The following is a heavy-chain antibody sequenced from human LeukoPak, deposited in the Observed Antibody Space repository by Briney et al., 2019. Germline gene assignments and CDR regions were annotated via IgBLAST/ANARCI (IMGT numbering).Heavy chain of an antibody. CDR2: ISGSGSTT. CDR1: GFTFSNYG. V-gene: IGHV3-23*01. CDR3: AKGVVVAPDVTPFDY. J-gene: IGHJ4*02. D-gene: IGHD2-2*01. Sequence: GGTLRLSCAASGFTFSNYGMSWVRQAPGKGLEWISAISGSGSTTYYADSVKGQFTISRDNSNNTLYLQLNSLRVEDTAVYYCAKGVVVAPDVTPFDYWGQGTLVTVSS.